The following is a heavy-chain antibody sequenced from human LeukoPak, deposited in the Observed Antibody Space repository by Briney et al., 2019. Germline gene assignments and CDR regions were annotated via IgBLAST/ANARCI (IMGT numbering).Heavy chain of an antibody. V-gene: IGHV1-18*01. CDR3: ASYGGDSSGYYYFDY. D-gene: IGHD3-22*01. Sequence: GASVKVSCKASGYTFTSYGISWVRQAPGQGLEWMGWISAYNGNTNYAQKFQGRVTITTDESTSTAYMELSSLRSEDTAVYYCASYGGDSSGYYYFDYWGQGTLVTVSS. J-gene: IGHJ4*02. CDR2: ISAYNGNT. CDR1: GYTFTSYG.